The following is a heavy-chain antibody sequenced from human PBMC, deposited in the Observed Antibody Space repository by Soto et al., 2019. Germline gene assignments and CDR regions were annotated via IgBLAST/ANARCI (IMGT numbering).Heavy chain of an antibody. Sequence: DVQLVESGGGLVQPGRSLRLSCAASGFTFDDYAMQWVRQAPGKGLEWVSGISWNSGTIVYADSVKGRFTISRDNAKNSLYLQMNSLRGEDTALYYCAKDMRGGSSSSRYYYGLDVWGQGTTVTVSS. V-gene: IGHV3-9*01. J-gene: IGHJ6*02. CDR3: AKDMRGGSSSSRYYYGLDV. D-gene: IGHD6-13*01. CDR1: GFTFDDYA. CDR2: ISWNSGTI.